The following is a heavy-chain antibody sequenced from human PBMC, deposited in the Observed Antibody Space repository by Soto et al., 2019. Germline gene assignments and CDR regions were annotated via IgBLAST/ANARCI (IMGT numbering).Heavy chain of an antibody. CDR3: ARGLTYYDFWSGPSFHGMDV. D-gene: IGHD3-3*01. CDR1: GYTFTDNY. CDR2: INANTGAT. J-gene: IGHJ6*02. Sequence: GASVKVSCKASGYTFTDNYIHWVRQAPGQGLEWMGWINANTGATNYAQKFQGRVTMTRDTSVSTAYMELSRLRSDDTAVYYCARGLTYYDFWSGPSFHGMDVWGQGTTVTVSS. V-gene: IGHV1-2*02.